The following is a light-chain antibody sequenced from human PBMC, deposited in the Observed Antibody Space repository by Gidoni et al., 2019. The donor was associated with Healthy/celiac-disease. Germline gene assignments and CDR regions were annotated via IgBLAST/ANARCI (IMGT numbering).Light chain of an antibody. Sequence: VLTQSPSTLSFSPGERATLSCRASQSVSSSYLAWYQQKPGQAPRLLIYGASSRATGIPDRFSGSGSGTDFTLTISRLEPEDFAVYYCQQYGSSPPYTFGQGTKLEIK. CDR3: QQYGSSPPYT. V-gene: IGKV3-20*01. J-gene: IGKJ2*01. CDR1: QSVSSSY. CDR2: GAS.